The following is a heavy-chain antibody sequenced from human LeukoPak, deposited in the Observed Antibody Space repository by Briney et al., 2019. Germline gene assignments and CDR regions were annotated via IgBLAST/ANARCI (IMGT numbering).Heavy chain of an antibody. CDR1: GFTFSSYS. CDR3: ASVFGRTGGNP. Sequence: GGSLRLSCAASGFTFSSYSMNWVRQAPGKGLEWVSSISSSSSYIYYADSVKGRFTISRDNAKTSQYLKMSSLRAEDTAVYYSASVFGRTGGNPWGQGTMVTVSS. V-gene: IGHV3-21*01. J-gene: IGHJ3*01. CDR2: ISSSSSYI. D-gene: IGHD4-23*01.